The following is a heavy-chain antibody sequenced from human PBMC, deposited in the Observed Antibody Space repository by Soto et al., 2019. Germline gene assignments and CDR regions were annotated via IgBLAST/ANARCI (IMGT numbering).Heavy chain of an antibody. D-gene: IGHD1-1*01. Sequence: PEGSLRLSCAASGFTFSNYAMHWVRQPPGKGLEWVAVISYDGSNSDFADSVKGRFTITRDNSKNLLFLQMDSLRVDDTAFYFCARGSTSWYNLIYGELFADWGRGILVAVSS. CDR2: ISYDGSNS. J-gene: IGHJ2*01. CDR1: GFTFSNYA. V-gene: IGHV3-30*04. CDR3: ARGSTSWYNLIYGELFAD.